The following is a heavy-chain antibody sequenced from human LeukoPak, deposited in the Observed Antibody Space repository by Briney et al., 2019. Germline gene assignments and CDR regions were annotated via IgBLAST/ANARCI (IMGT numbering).Heavy chain of an antibody. CDR1: GYTFTSYD. J-gene: IGHJ6*03. CDR3: ARGRRHSYGYQIYYYYMDV. Sequence: ASVKVSCKASGYTFTSYDINWVRQATGQGLEWMGWMNPNSGNTGYAQKFQGRVTMTRNTSISTAYMELSSLRSEDTAVYYCARGRRHSYGYQIYYYYMDVWGKGTKVTVSS. CDR2: MNPNSGNT. D-gene: IGHD5-18*01. V-gene: IGHV1-8*01.